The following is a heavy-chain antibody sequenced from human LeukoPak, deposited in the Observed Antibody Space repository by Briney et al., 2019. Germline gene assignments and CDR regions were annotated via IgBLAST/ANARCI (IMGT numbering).Heavy chain of an antibody. V-gene: IGHV4-34*01. CDR2: INHSGST. CDR1: GGSFSGYY. CDR3: ARQRGSVVPARAIDY. J-gene: IGHJ4*02. Sequence: SETLSLTCAVYGGSFSGYYWSWIRQPPGKGLEWIGEINHSGSTNYNPSLKSRVTISVDTSKNQFSLRLSSVTAADTAVYYCARQRGSVVPARAIDYWGQGTLVTVSS. D-gene: IGHD2-2*01.